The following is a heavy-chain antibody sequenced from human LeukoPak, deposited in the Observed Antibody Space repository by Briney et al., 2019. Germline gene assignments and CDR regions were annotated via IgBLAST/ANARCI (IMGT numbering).Heavy chain of an antibody. CDR2: IYYSGSA. CDR3: ARGDSSDY. J-gene: IGHJ4*02. Sequence: PSETLSLTCTVSGVSISSSSYYWGWIRQPPGKGLEWIGFIYYSGSAYYNPSLKSRVTISVDTSNNQFSLKLSSVTAADTAVYYCARGDSSDYWGQGTLVTVSS. D-gene: IGHD3/OR15-3a*01. V-gene: IGHV4-30-4*08. CDR1: GVSISSSSYY.